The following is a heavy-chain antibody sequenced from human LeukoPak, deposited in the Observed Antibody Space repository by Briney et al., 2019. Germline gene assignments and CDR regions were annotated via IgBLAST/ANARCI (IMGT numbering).Heavy chain of an antibody. J-gene: IGHJ6*03. CDR2: ISWNSGSI. V-gene: IGHV3-9*01. Sequence: GGSLRLSCAASGFTFDDYAMHWVRQAPGKGLEWVSGISWNSGSIGYADSVKGRFTISRDNAKNSLYLQMNSLRAEDTAVYYCARAGVGARYYYYMDVWGKGTTVTVSS. CDR3: ARAGVGARYYYYMDV. CDR1: GFTFDDYA. D-gene: IGHD1-26*01.